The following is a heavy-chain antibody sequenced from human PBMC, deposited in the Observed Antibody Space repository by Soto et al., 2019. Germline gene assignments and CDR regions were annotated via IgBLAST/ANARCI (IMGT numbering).Heavy chain of an antibody. D-gene: IGHD3-9*01. CDR3: ARGKRYYDILTGYSDWFDP. CDR2: ISAYNGNT. Sequence: GASVKVSCKASGYTFTSYGISWVRQAPGQGLEWMGWISAYNGNTNYAQKLQGRVTMTTDTSTSTAYMELRSLRSDDTAVYYCARGKRYYDILTGYSDWFDPWGQGTLVT. CDR1: GYTFTSYG. V-gene: IGHV1-18*01. J-gene: IGHJ5*02.